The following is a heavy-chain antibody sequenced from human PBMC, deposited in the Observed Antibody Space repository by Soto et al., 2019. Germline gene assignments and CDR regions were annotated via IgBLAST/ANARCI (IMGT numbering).Heavy chain of an antibody. CDR3: ARERTGWSGEYRYYCIDV. J-gene: IGHJ6*03. Sequence: QVQLQVSGPGQVKPTQSLSLTCTVSGGSISSGGSYWSWIRQHPGKGLEWIGYTYYTGSTYYNPSLNSRVTISVAMSKNQFSLKLSSVTAADTAVYYCARERTGWSGEYRYYCIDVWGKGTTVTVSS. CDR1: GGSISSGGSY. V-gene: IGHV4-31*03. CDR2: TYYTGST. D-gene: IGHD2-15*01.